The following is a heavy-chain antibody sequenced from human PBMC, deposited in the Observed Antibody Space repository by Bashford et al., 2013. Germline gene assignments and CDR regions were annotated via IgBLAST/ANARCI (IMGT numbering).Heavy chain of an antibody. CDR3: AVHGGDTYGLAYYFYGMEV. Sequence: ASVKVSCKVSGSTLTALSMHWVRQAPGKGLEWMGGFNPGDDETMYVEKFQGRVTMTEDTSTDTAYMELSSLRSEDTAVYYCAVHGGDTYGLAYYFYGMEVWGQGTTVTVSS. V-gene: IGHV1-24*01. J-gene: IGHJ6*02. CDR1: GSTLTALS. D-gene: IGHD5-18*01. CDR2: FNPGDDET.